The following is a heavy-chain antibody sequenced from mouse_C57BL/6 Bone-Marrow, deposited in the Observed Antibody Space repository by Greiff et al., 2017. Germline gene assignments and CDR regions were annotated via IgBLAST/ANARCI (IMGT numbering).Heavy chain of an antibody. D-gene: IGHD2-2*01. J-gene: IGHJ2*01. CDR2: LSSGCDYI. Sequence: EVTLVESGEGLVKPGGSLKLSCAASGFTFSSYAMSWVRQTPEKRLEWVAYLSSGCDYIYYADTVKGRFTISRDNARNTLYLQMSSLKSEDTAMYYCTRWGYDFDYWGQGTTLTVSS. CDR3: TRWGYDFDY. V-gene: IGHV5-9-1*02. CDR1: GFTFSSYA.